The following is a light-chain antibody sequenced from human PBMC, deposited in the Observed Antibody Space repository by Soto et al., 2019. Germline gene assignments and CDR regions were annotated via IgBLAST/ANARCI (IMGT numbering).Light chain of an antibody. J-gene: IGLJ2*01. CDR3: CSYGGRYPFV. CDR1: SSDVGGGYNY. CDR2: DVT. V-gene: IGLV2-11*01. Sequence: QSALTQPRSVSGSPGQSVTISCTGTSSDVGGGYNYVSWYQQHPGKAPKFIIYDVTKRPSGVPDRFSGSKSGNTASLTIAGLPAEDGADYYCCSYGGRYPFVFRGGTKLTVL.